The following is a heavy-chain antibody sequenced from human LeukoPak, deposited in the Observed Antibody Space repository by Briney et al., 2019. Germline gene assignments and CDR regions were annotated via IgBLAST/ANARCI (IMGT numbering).Heavy chain of an antibody. D-gene: IGHD3-9*01. J-gene: IGHJ4*02. Sequence: SETLSLTCTVSGGSISSYYWSWIRQPAGKGLEWIGRIYMSGSTNYNPSLKNRVTMSVDASKNQFSLNLSSVTDTDTAVYYCARGPTYYDILTGSQVYFDYWGQGTLVTVSS. CDR2: IYMSGST. CDR1: GGSISSYY. V-gene: IGHV4-4*07. CDR3: ARGPTYYDILTGSQVYFDY.